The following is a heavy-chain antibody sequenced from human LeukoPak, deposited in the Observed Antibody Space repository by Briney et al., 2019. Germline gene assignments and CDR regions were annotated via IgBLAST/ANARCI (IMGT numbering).Heavy chain of an antibody. CDR3: AKLRVAGAGFDY. J-gene: IGHJ4*02. D-gene: IGHD6-19*01. CDR1: GFTFDDYA. V-gene: IGHV3-9*01. Sequence: GGSLRLSCAASGFTFDDYAMYWVRQAPGKGLEWVSGISWNSGSIGYADSVKGRFTISRDNAKNSLYLQMNSLRAEDTALYYCAKLRVAGAGFDYWGQGTLVTVSS. CDR2: ISWNSGSI.